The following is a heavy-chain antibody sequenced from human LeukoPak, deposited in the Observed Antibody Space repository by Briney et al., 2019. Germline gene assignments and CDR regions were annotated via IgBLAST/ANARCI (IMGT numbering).Heavy chain of an antibody. D-gene: IGHD6-19*01. J-gene: IGHJ4*02. CDR3: ASWPVGWYGEDS. Sequence: GGSLRLSCAASGFTFSSSAMSWVRQAPGKGLEWVSGIGDSGGFTYYADSVKGRFTISRDNSKNTLSLQMSSLTAEDTAVYYCASWPVGWYGEDSWGQGTLVTVSS. CDR1: GFTFSSSA. CDR2: IGDSGGFT. V-gene: IGHV3-23*01.